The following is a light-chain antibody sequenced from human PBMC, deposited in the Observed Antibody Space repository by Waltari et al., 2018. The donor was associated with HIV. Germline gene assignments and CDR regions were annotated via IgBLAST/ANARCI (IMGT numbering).Light chain of an antibody. CDR1: TSDFGLYNF. CDR2: EVS. J-gene: IGLJ3*02. Sequence: QSALTQPASVSGSPGQSITISCTGSTSDFGLYNFISWYQQHPGGVPKVIISEVSSRPAVVSSRFSGSKSGNTVSLTISWLQAEDEADYYCTSFTSNFTVMFGGGTKVTVL. CDR3: TSFTSNFTVM. V-gene: IGLV2-14*03.